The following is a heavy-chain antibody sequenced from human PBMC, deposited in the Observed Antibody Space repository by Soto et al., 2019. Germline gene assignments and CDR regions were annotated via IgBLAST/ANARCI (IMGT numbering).Heavy chain of an antibody. D-gene: IGHD5-12*01. CDR1: GDSIRTYF. Sequence: PSETLSLTCTVSGDSIRTYFWTWIRQPPGKGLEWIGYVFNSGSTNSNPSLTSRVTILLDTSRNQISLTLSSVTAADTAVYYCARARGGYNIDALDIWGQGTMVTVSS. CDR2: VFNSGST. J-gene: IGHJ3*02. V-gene: IGHV4-59*01. CDR3: ARARGGYNIDALDI.